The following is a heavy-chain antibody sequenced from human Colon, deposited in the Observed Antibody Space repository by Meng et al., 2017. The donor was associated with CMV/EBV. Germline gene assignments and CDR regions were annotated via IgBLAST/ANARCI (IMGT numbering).Heavy chain of an antibody. CDR2: IYYSGSS. CDR1: GGSSSSGDNP. Sequence: SGGSSSSGDNPWTWIRQPPGKGLEWIGYIYYSGSSYYNPSLKSRVSISIDGSKNQFSLNLNSVTDADTAVYFCGRVAVAGTRTDVDYWGQGTLVTVSS. J-gene: IGHJ4*02. CDR3: GRVAVAGTRTDVDY. D-gene: IGHD6-19*01. V-gene: IGHV4-30-2*01.